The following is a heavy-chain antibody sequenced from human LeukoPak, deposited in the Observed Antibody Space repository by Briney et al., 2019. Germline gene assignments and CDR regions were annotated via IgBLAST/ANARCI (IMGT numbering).Heavy chain of an antibody. D-gene: IGHD6-13*01. CDR3: ARELEQHLARDYYYFYMDV. Sequence: SETLSLTCIVSGGSINNDYWSWIRQPAGKGLEWIGRIYSSGSTNYNPSLKSRVTMSVDASKNQFSLKLSSVIAADTALYYCARELEQHLARDYYYFYMDVWGKGTTVTVSS. J-gene: IGHJ6*03. CDR1: GGSINNDY. CDR2: IYSSGST. V-gene: IGHV4-4*07.